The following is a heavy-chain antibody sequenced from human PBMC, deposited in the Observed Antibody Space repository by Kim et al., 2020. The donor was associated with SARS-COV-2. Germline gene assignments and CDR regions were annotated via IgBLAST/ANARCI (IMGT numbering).Heavy chain of an antibody. CDR3: ATKMDGDYWYDN. CDR1: GFTFSNYV. Sequence: GGSLRLSCATSGFTFSNYVLSWVRQAPGKGLEYVSLITRTGGSTFYADSVKGRFTISRDTSRDTLYLQLNNLRAEDTAVYYCATKMDGDYWYDNWGQGTLVTVSS. D-gene: IGHD4-17*01. CDR2: ITRTGGST. J-gene: IGHJ4*02. V-gene: IGHV3-23*01.